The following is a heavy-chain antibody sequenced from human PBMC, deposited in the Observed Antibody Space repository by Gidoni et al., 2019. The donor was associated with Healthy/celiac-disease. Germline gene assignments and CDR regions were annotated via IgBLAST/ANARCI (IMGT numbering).Heavy chain of an antibody. J-gene: IGHJ6*02. Sequence: QVQLVQSGAEVKKPGASVKVSCKASGYTFTSYGISWVRQAPGQGLEWMGWISAYNGNTNYAQKLQGRVTMTTDTSTSTAYMELRSLRSDDTAVYYCASPAPPIAVAGGGYYGMDVWGQGTTVTVSS. CDR3: ASPAPPIAVAGGGYYGMDV. D-gene: IGHD6-19*01. CDR1: GYTFTSYG. V-gene: IGHV1-18*01. CDR2: ISAYNGNT.